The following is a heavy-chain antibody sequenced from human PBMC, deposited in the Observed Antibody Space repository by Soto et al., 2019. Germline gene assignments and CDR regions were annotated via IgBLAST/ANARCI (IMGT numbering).Heavy chain of an antibody. CDR3: ARLQDFATTPYFDY. Sequence: QVQLQQWGAGLLKPSETLSLTCAVYGGSFSGYYWSWIRQPPGKGLEWIGEINHSGSTNSNPSLKSRVPISVDPSKIQFSLKLSSVTAADTAVYYCARLQDFATTPYFDYWGQGTLVTVSS. CDR1: GGSFSGYY. V-gene: IGHV4-34*01. CDR2: INHSGST. D-gene: IGHD5-12*01. J-gene: IGHJ4*02.